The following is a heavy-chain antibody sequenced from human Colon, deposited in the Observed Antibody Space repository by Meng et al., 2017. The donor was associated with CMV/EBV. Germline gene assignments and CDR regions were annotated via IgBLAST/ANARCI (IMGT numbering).Heavy chain of an antibody. D-gene: IGHD3-10*01. J-gene: IGHJ4*02. CDR2: IKEDGSEK. V-gene: IGHV3-7*01. Sequence: GGSLRLSCAASGFTLSDHYMDWVRQAPGKGLEWVANIKEDGSEKYYADSVKGRFTISRDNAKKSLYLEMNSLRAEDAAVYYCAREERWFGELPAHWGQGTLVTVSS. CDR3: AREERWFGELPAH. CDR1: GFTLSDHY.